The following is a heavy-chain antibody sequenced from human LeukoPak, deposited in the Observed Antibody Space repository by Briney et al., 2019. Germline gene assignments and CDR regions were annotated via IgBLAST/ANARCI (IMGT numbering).Heavy chain of an antibody. V-gene: IGHV3-21*01. J-gene: IGHJ4*02. CDR3: ARASYYYDSSGYTDY. Sequence: GGSLRLSCAASGLTFSSYSMNWVRQAPGKGLEWVSSISSSSSYIYYADSVKGRFTISRDNAKNSLYLQMNSLRAEDTAVYYCARASYYYDSSGYTDYWGQGTLVTVSS. CDR1: GLTFSSYS. CDR2: ISSSSSYI. D-gene: IGHD3-22*01.